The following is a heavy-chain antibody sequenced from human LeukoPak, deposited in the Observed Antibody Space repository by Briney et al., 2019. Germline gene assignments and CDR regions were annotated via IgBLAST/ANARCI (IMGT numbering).Heavy chain of an antibody. CDR1: GGSISSSSYY. D-gene: IGHD6-13*01. CDR2: IYYSGST. Sequence: SETLSLTCTVSGGSISSSSYYWGWIRQPPGKGLEWFGSIYYSGSTYYNPSLKSRVTISVDTSKNQFSLKLSSVTAADTAVYYCARQPNRLRYSSSWYGGVWFDPWGQGTLVTVSS. V-gene: IGHV4-39*01. J-gene: IGHJ5*02. CDR3: ARQPNRLRYSSSWYGGVWFDP.